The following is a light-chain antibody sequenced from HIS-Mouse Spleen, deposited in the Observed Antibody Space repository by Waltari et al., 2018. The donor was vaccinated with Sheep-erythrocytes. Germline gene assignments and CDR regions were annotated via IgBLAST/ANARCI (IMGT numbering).Light chain of an antibody. J-gene: IGLJ1*01. CDR2: DVS. CDR3: CSYAGSYNHV. CDR1: SSDVGGYNY. V-gene: IGLV2-11*01. Sequence: QSALTQPRSVSGSPGQSVTISCTGTSSDVGGYNYVSWYQQYPGKAPKRMIYDVSKRPSGVPDRFSGSKSGNTASLTISGLQAEDEADYYCCSYAGSYNHVFATGTKVTVL.